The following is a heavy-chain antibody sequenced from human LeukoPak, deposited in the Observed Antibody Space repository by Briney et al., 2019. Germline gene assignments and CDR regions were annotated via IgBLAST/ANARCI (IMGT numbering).Heavy chain of an antibody. V-gene: IGHV3-23*01. J-gene: IGHJ3*02. Sequence: GGSLRLSCAASGFTFSSYAMNWVRQAPGKGLEWVSGIGAGGTFTYYADSVKGRFTIFRDNSRNTLYLQMNSLRADDTAVYYCARVTWGPTVPFDIWGQGTMVTVSS. D-gene: IGHD7-27*01. CDR2: IGAGGTFT. CDR3: ARVTWGPTVPFDI. CDR1: GFTFSSYA.